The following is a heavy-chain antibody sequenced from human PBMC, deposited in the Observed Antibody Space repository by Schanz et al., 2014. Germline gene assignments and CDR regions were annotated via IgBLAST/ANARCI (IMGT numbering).Heavy chain of an antibody. V-gene: IGHV3-23*04. CDR3: AKDRWRATVMVDAFDI. CDR1: GFTFSDYS. Sequence: EVHLVESGGGLVKPGGSLRLSCGASGFTFSDYSMSWVRQAPGKGLEWVSGIGGSGGSTDYADSVKGRFTISRDNSKNTVHLQMNSLRAEDTAVYFCAKDRWRATVMVDAFDIWGQGTKVTVSS. CDR2: IGGSGGST. D-gene: IGHD4-4*01. J-gene: IGHJ3*02.